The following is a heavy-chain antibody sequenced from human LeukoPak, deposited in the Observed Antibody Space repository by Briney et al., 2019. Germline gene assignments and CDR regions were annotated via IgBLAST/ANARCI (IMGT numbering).Heavy chain of an antibody. J-gene: IGHJ6*03. Sequence: RPGGSLRLSCAASGFSFSTFSMSWVRQASGKGLEWVSTISDSGGFTDYADSVKGRFTISRDNSKNTLYLQMNSLRAEDTAVYYCAKGGSRGYYYYYMDVWGKGTTVTVSS. CDR1: GFSFSTFS. V-gene: IGHV3-23*01. CDR2: ISDSGGFT. CDR3: AKGGSRGYYYYYMDV. D-gene: IGHD3-10*01.